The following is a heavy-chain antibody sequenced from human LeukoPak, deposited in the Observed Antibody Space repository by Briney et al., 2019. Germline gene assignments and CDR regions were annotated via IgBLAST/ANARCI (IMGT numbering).Heavy chain of an antibody. Sequence: GGSLRLSCAASGFTFSSYSMNWVRQAPGKGLEWVSSISSSSTYIYYADSVKGRFTISRDNARNSLYLQMNSLRAEDTAVYYCARDPYSGTYGDTYYYYMDVWGKGTTVTISS. V-gene: IGHV3-21*01. CDR1: GFTFSSYS. D-gene: IGHD1-26*01. J-gene: IGHJ6*03. CDR3: ARDPYSGTYGDTYYYYMDV. CDR2: ISSSSTYI.